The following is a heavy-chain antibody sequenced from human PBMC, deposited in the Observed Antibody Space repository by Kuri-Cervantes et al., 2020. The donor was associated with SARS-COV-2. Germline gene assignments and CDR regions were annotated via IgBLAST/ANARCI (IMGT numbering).Heavy chain of an antibody. CDR3: ARVEIVTNVRGVHNWFDP. D-gene: IGHD3-10*01. CDR2: IYYTGNT. V-gene: IGHV4-34*01. CDR1: GGSFSSYY. J-gene: IGHJ5*02. Sequence: SQTLSLTCAVYGGSFSSYYWGWIRQPPGKGLEWIGNIYYTGNTYPNPSLESRVTISVDTSKNQFSLRLTSVTAADTALYFCARVEIVTNVRGVHNWFDPWGQGTLVTVSS.